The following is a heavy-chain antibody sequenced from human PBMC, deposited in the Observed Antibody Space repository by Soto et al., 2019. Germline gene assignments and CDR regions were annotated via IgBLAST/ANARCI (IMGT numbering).Heavy chain of an antibody. CDR1: GFTFSNAW. J-gene: IGHJ4*01. CDR2: IRQDGSEK. Sequence: PGGSLRLSCAASGFTFSNAWMNWFRQAPGKGLEWVANIRQDGSEKYYVDSVKGRFTISRDNAKNSLYLQMNSLRAEDTAIYYCAKDYPTLLTRGYFDYWGHGTLVTVSS. D-gene: IGHD3-10*01. CDR3: AKDYPTLLTRGYFDY. V-gene: IGHV3-7*03.